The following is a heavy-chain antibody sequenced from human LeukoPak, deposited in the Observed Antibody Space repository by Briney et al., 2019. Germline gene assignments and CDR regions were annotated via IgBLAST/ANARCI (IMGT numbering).Heavy chain of an antibody. CDR2: ISSSSSYI. CDR3: ARDNTWYSGSSYYFDY. D-gene: IGHD1-26*01. J-gene: IGHJ4*02. CDR1: GFTFSSYS. V-gene: IGHV3-21*01. Sequence: GGSLRLSCTASGFTFSSYSMNWVRQAPGKGLEWVSSISSSSSYIYYADSVKGRFTISRDNAKNSLYLQMNSLRAEDTAVYYCARDNTWYSGSSYYFDYWGQGTLVTVSS.